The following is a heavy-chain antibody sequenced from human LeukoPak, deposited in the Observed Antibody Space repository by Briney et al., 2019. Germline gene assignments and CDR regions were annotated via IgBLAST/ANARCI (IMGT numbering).Heavy chain of an antibody. Sequence: SETLSLTCTVSGGSISSSSYYWGWIRQPPGKGLEWIGYIYYSGSTNYNPSLKSRVTISVDTSKNQFSLKLSSVTAADTAVYYCARYFDWLESWYFDYWGQGTLVTVSS. J-gene: IGHJ4*02. CDR1: GGSISSSSYY. D-gene: IGHD3-9*01. V-gene: IGHV4-61*05. CDR2: IYYSGST. CDR3: ARYFDWLESWYFDY.